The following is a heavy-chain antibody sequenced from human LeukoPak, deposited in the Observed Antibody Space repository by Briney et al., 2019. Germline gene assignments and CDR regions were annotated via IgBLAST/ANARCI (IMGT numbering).Heavy chain of an antibody. V-gene: IGHV4-59*08. D-gene: IGHD5-12*01. J-gene: IGHJ4*02. CDR2: IYYSGTT. CDR3: ARMGGYSGYATH. Sequence: SETLSLTCTVSGGSISYYYWSWIRQSPGKGLEWIGYIYYSGTTNYNPSLKSRVTISLDTSKNQFSLNLSSVTAADTAVYYCARMGGYSGYATHWGQGTLVTVCS. CDR1: GGSISYYY.